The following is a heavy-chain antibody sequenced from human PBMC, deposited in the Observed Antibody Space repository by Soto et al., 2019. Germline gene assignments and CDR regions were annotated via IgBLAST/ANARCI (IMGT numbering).Heavy chain of an antibody. D-gene: IGHD2-2*01. CDR2: INPSGGNT. J-gene: IGHJ4*02. CDR1: GFTFSSYA. V-gene: IGHV3-23*01. Sequence: GGSLRLSCAASGFTFSSYAMSWVRQAPGKGLEWVSAINPSGGNTYYPDSMKGRFTISRDNSKNTLYLQVKSLRAEDTAVYYCAKEESTSSSCFDNWGQGTLVTVSS. CDR3: AKEESTSSSCFDN.